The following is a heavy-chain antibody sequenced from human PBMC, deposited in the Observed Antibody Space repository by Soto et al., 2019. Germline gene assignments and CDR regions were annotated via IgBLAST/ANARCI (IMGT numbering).Heavy chain of an antibody. D-gene: IGHD2-21*01. CDR3: ASDCGGDCYRPYAFDI. CDR2: INSDGSST. CDR1: GFTFSSYW. Sequence: EVQLVESGGRLVQPGGSLRLSCAASGFTFSSYWMHWVRQAPGKGLVWVSRINSDGSSTSYADSVKGRFTISRDNAKNTLYLQMNSLRAEDTAVYYCASDCGGDCYRPYAFDIWGQGTMVTVSS. J-gene: IGHJ3*02. V-gene: IGHV3-74*01.